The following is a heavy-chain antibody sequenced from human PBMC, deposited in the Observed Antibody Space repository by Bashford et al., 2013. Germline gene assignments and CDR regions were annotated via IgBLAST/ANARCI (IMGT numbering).Heavy chain of an antibody. D-gene: IGHD2-2*01. Sequence: WVRQAPGQGLEWMGWINPNSGGTNYAQKFQGRVTMTRDTSISTAYMELSRLRSDDTAVYYCARDLGTGCSSTSCYGGMDVWGQGTTVTVSS. J-gene: IGHJ6*02. CDR2: INPNSGGT. CDR3: ARDLGTGCSSTSCYGGMDV. V-gene: IGHV1-2*02.